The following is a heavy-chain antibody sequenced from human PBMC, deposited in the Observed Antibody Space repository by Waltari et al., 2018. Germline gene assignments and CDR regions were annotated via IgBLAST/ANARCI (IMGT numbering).Heavy chain of an antibody. CDR2: SNSDGRST. CDR3: ARGARRTTVTTGWWYFDL. V-gene: IGHV3-74*01. Sequence: EVQLVESGGGLVQPGGALRLSCEASGFTYSMYWMHWVRQAPGKGLVWVSRSNSDGRSTSYAESVKGRFTISKDNAKNTVYLQMNSLRAEDTAIYYCARGARRTTVTTGWWYFDLWGRGTLVTVAS. J-gene: IGHJ2*01. CDR1: GFTYSMYW. D-gene: IGHD4-17*01.